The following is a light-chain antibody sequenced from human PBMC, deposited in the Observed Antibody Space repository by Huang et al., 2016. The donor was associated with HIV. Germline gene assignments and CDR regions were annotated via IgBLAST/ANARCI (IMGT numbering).Light chain of an antibody. Sequence: EVVLTQSPGTLSLSPGERATLSCRASQTISSNYFAWYQQKPGQAPRRLIYVTSNRATGIPDRFSGSGSGTDCTLTISRLEPEDFAVYYCQQYGNSPPYTFGQGTTLDIK. J-gene: IGKJ2*01. CDR2: VTS. V-gene: IGKV3-20*01. CDR3: QQYGNSPPYT. CDR1: QTISSNY.